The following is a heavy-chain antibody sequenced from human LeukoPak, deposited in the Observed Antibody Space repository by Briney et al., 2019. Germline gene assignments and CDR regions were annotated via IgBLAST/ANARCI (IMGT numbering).Heavy chain of an antibody. Sequence: PSETLSLTCTVSGGSISSYYWSWIRQPPGKGLEWIGYVYYSGSTNYNPSLKSRVTISVDTSKNQFSLKLSSVTAADTAVYYCARVKGDSSGWHYYYYYYMDVWGKGTTVTVSS. CDR3: ARVKGDSSGWHYYYYYYMDV. V-gene: IGHV4-59*01. D-gene: IGHD6-19*01. CDR1: GGSISSYY. CDR2: VYYSGST. J-gene: IGHJ6*03.